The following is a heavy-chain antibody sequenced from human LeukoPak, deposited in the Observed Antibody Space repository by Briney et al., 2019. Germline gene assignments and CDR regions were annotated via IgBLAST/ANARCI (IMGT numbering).Heavy chain of an antibody. D-gene: IGHD2-21*02. J-gene: IGHJ4*02. CDR3: ARLRVTTGFDY. V-gene: IGHV4-39*01. CDR2: IYYSGIT. CDR1: DGSITRSSYY. Sequence: SETLSLTCTVSDGSITRSSYYWVWIRQTPGEGLVWIGSIYYSGITYYNPSLQGRVTMSVDTSKNQFSLKLNSVTVADTAVYYCARLRVTTGFDYWDQGIPVTVSS.